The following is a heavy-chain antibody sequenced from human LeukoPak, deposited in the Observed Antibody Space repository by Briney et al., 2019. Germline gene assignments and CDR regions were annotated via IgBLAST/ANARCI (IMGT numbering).Heavy chain of an antibody. Sequence: PGGSLRLSCAASGFTFSNYGMSWVRQAPGKGLEWVSTISGSGGNTYDADSVKGRFTISRDNSKNTLYLQMNSLRAEDTAVYYCAKDLGEVRGVIDYWGQGTLVTVSS. CDR3: AKDLGEVRGVIDY. CDR1: GFTFSNYG. D-gene: IGHD3-10*01. V-gene: IGHV3-23*01. CDR2: ISGSGGNT. J-gene: IGHJ4*02.